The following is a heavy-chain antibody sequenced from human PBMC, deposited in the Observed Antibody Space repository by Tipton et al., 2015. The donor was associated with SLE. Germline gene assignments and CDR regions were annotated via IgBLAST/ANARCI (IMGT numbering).Heavy chain of an antibody. V-gene: IGHV4-59*01. CDR3: ARWLWAYYFDY. Sequence: TLSLTCTVSGGSISSYYWSWIRQPPGKGLEWIGYIYYSGSTNYNPSLKSRVTISVDTSKNQFSLKLSSVTAADTAVYYCARWLWAYYFDYWGQGTLVTVSS. J-gene: IGHJ4*02. CDR2: IYYSGST. D-gene: IGHD5-12*01. CDR1: GGSISSYY.